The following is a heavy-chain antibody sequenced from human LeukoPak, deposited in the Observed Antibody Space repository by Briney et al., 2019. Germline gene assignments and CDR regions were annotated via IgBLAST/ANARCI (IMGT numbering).Heavy chain of an antibody. J-gene: IGHJ1*01. V-gene: IGHV6-1*01. Sequence: SQTLSLTCDISGDSISSNTAAWNWIRQSPSRGLEWLGRTYYRSKWYFEYAPSVEGRITVNPDTANNQFSLRLSSVSPEDTAVYYCAGGGYFHHWGQGTLVTVSS. CDR1: GDSISSNTAA. D-gene: IGHD3-16*01. CDR2: TYYRSKWYF. CDR3: AGGGYFHH.